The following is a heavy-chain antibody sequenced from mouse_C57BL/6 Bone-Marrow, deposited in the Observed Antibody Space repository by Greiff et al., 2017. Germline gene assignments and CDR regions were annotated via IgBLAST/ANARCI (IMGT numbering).Heavy chain of an antibody. CDR2: INPYNGGT. D-gene: IGHD1-1*01. Sequence: VQLQQSGPVLVKPGASVQMSCKASGYTFTDYYLNWVKQSHGTSLEWIGVINPYNGGTSYNQKFKGKATLTVDKSCSTADMELNSLTSEDSAVYYCARKENYGSSSGDYWGQGTTLTGSS. CDR1: GYTFTDYY. J-gene: IGHJ2*01. V-gene: IGHV1-19*01. CDR3: ARKENYGSSSGDY.